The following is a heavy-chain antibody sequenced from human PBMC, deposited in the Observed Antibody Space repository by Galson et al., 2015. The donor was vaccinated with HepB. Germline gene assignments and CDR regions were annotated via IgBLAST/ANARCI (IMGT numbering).Heavy chain of an antibody. CDR3: ANRRTEAFDI. CDR1: GGSISSSSYY. J-gene: IGHJ3*02. V-gene: IGHV4-39*01. Sequence: SETLSLTCTVSGGSISSSSYYWGWIRQPPGKGLEWIGSIYYSGSTYYNPSLKSRVTISVDTSKNQFSLKLSSVTAADTAVCYCANRRTEAFDIWGQGTMVTVSS. CDR2: IYYSGST.